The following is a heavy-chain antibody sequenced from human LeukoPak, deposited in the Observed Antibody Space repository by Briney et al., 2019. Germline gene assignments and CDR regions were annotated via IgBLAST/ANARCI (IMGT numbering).Heavy chain of an antibody. CDR3: ARDPSRGLYYFDH. J-gene: IGHJ4*02. CDR1: GLIVSSNY. Sequence: GGSLRLSCAASGLIVSSNYMSWVRQAPGKGLEWVSALYSGGSTYYADSVKGRFTISRDNPKNMLYLQMNSLRAEDTAVYYCARDPSRGLYYFDHWGQGTLVTVSS. V-gene: IGHV3-53*01. CDR2: LYSGGST. D-gene: IGHD3-10*01.